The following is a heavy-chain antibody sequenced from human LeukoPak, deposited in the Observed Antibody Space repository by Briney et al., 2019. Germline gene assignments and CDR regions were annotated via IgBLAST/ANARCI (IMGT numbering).Heavy chain of an antibody. Sequence: GASVKVSCKASGYTFTSYGISWVRQAPGQGLEWMGWISAYNGNTNYAQKLQGRVTMTTDTSTSTAYLELRSLRSDDTAVYYCPRSVGIFGVVSTGVYFDYWGQGTLVTVSS. CDR1: GYTFTSYG. CDR3: PRSVGIFGVVSTGVYFDY. J-gene: IGHJ4*02. CDR2: ISAYNGNT. V-gene: IGHV1-18*01. D-gene: IGHD3-3*01.